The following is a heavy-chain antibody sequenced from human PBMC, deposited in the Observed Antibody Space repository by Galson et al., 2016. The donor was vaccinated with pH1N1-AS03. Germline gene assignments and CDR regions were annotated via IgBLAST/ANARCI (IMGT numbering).Heavy chain of an antibody. CDR2: IIAIFGTP. D-gene: IGHD5-18*01. CDR3: ARGRGYNYGSGVAAFDI. V-gene: IGHV1-69*13. CDR1: GVTFRHFV. J-gene: IGHJ3*02. Sequence: SVKVSCKASGVTFRHFVISWVRQAPGQGLEWVGGIIAIFGTPNHAQKFQGRVTITADESTSTAYMELSSLTSEDTAVYYCARGRGYNYGSGVAAFDIWGQGTTVTVSS.